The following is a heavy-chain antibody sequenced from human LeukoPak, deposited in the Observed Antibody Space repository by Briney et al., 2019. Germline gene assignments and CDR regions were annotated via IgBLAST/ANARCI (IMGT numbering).Heavy chain of an antibody. V-gene: IGHV4-59*01. Sequence: SETLSLTCTVSGGSISSYYWSWIRQPPGEGLEWIGYIYYSGSTNYNPSLKSRVTISVDTSKNQFSLKLSSVTAADTAFYYCARMNWYNYYFYGMDVWGQGSTVTVSS. CDR2: IYYSGST. CDR1: GGSISSYY. J-gene: IGHJ6*02. D-gene: IGHD1-14*01. CDR3: ARMNWYNYYFYGMDV.